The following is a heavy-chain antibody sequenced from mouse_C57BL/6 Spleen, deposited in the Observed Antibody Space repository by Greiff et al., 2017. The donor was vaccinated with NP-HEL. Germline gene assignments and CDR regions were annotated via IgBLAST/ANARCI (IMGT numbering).Heavy chain of an antibody. CDR2: IWSGGST. V-gene: IGHV2-2*01. Sequence: QVQLQQSGPGLVQPSQSLSITCTVSGFSLTSYGVHWVRQSPGKGLEWLGVIWSGGSTDYNAAFIPRLSTSKDNPKSQVVFKMNSLRADDTAIYYCGRRGVCYGSSDLYFDVWGTGTTVTVSS. D-gene: IGHD1-1*01. CDR1: GFSLTSYG. CDR3: GRRGVCYGSSDLYFDV. J-gene: IGHJ1*03.